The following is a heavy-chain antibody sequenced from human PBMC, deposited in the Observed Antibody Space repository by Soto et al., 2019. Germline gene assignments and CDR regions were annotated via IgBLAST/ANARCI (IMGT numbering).Heavy chain of an antibody. CDR1: GSTFSSYA. D-gene: IGHD3-10*02. J-gene: IGHJ4*02. Sequence: TGGSLRLSCAASGSTFSSYAMHWVRQAPGKGLEWVAVISYDGSNKYYADSVKGRFTISRDNSKNTLYLQMNSLRAEDTAVYYCARDYVTDFDYWGQGTLVTVSS. V-gene: IGHV3-30-3*01. CDR3: ARDYVTDFDY. CDR2: ISYDGSNK.